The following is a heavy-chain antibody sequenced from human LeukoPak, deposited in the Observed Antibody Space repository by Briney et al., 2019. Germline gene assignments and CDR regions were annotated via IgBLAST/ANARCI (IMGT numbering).Heavy chain of an antibody. Sequence: GGSLRLSCAASGFTFSSYGMHWVRQAPGKGLEWVAFIRYDGSNKYYADSVKGRFTISRDNSKNTLYLQMNSLRAEDTAVYYCAKGGALPRNWFDPWGQGTLVTVSS. CDR2: IRYDGSNK. CDR3: AKGGALPRNWFDP. CDR1: GFTFSSYG. D-gene: IGHD4-17*01. V-gene: IGHV3-30*02. J-gene: IGHJ5*02.